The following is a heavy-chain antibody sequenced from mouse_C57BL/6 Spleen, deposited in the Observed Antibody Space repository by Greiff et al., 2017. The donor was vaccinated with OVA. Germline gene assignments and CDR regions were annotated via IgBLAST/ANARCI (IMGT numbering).Heavy chain of an antibody. J-gene: IGHJ2*01. Sequence: EVQVVESGGGLVKPGGSLKLSCAASGFTFSSYTMSWVRQTPEKRLEWVATISGGGGNTYYPDSVKGRFTISRDNAKNTLYLQMSSLRSEDTALYYCARLITTDFDYWGQGTTLTVSS. CDR2: ISGGGGNT. D-gene: IGHD1-1*01. CDR1: GFTFSSYT. V-gene: IGHV5-9*01. CDR3: ARLITTDFDY.